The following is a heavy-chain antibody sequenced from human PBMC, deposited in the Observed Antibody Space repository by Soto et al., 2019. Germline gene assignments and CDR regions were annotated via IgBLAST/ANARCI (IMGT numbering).Heavy chain of an antibody. V-gene: IGHV3-73*01. D-gene: IGHD6-19*01. CDR2: IRSKANSYAT. CDR3: TRPPPSVDP. Sequence: GGSLRLSCAASGFTFSGSAMHWVRQASGKGLEWVGRIRSKANSYATAYAASVKGRFTISRDDSKNTAYLQMNSLKTEDTAVYYCTRPPPSVDPWGQGTLVTVSS. J-gene: IGHJ5*02. CDR1: GFTFSGSA.